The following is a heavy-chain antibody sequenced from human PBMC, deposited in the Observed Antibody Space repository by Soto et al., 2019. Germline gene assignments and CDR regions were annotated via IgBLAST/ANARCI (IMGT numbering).Heavy chain of an antibody. Sequence: LEILSLTCFVSGGSIRGYFWSWIRQPPGKGLEWIAFMYDTGSTNYNPPLKSRVSTSVDTSKNQFSLKLNSVTTADTDVYYCARGLSSSSPYWGHGTLVTVS. J-gene: IGHJ4*01. CDR1: GGSIRGYF. CDR2: MYDTGST. V-gene: IGHV4-59*01. CDR3: ARGLSSSSPY. D-gene: IGHD6-13*01.